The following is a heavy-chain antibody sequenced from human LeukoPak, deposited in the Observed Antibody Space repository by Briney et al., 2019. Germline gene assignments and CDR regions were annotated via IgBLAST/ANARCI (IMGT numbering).Heavy chain of an antibody. D-gene: IGHD5-18*01. Sequence: GGSLRLSCAASGFTFSDYHMDWVRQAPGKGLEWVANMKQDGSEMYYVDSVKGRFTISRDNAKNSLYLQMNSLRAEDTAVYYCAKTLGYNYGYVENWGQGTLVTVSS. CDR2: MKQDGSEM. CDR3: AKTLGYNYGYVEN. CDR1: GFTFSDYH. J-gene: IGHJ4*02. V-gene: IGHV3-7*02.